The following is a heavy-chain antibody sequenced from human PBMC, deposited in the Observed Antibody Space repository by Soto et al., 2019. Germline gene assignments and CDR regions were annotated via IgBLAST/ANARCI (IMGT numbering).Heavy chain of an antibody. CDR1: GGSISSGGYY. CDR2: IYYSGGT. D-gene: IGHD3-22*01. V-gene: IGHV4-31*03. J-gene: IGHJ5*02. CDR3: ARGNYYDSSGFLDNWFDP. Sequence: QVQLQESGPGLVKPSQTLSLTCTVSGGSISSGGYYWSWIRQHPGKGLEWIGYIYYSGGTYYDPSLWSRVTISVDTSKNQFSLKLSSVTAADTAVYYCARGNYYDSSGFLDNWFDPWGQGTLVTVCS.